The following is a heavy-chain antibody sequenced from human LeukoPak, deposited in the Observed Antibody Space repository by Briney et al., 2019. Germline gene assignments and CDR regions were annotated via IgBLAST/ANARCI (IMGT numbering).Heavy chain of an antibody. J-gene: IGHJ3*02. CDR3: ARDGKMYYYDSNMGDAFDI. CDR1: GGSFSGCY. Sequence: SETLSLTCAVYGGSFSGCYWSWIRQPPGKGLEWIGEINHSGSTNYNPSLKSRVTIPVDTSKNQFSLKLSSVTAADTAVYYCARDGKMYYYDSNMGDAFDIWGQGTMVTVSS. V-gene: IGHV4-34*01. CDR2: INHSGST. D-gene: IGHD3-22*01.